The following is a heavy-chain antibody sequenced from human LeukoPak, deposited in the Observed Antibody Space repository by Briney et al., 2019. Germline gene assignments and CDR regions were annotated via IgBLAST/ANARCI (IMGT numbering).Heavy chain of an antibody. V-gene: IGHV3-20*04. Sequence: PGGSLRLSCAASGFTFDDYGMSWVRQGPGKGLEWVSGINWNGGRTGYADSVKGRFTISRDNAKNSLYLQMNSLRAEDTAVYYCARVEDYDILTGFDYWGQGTLVTVSS. CDR3: ARVEDYDILTGFDY. CDR2: INWNGGRT. CDR1: GFTFDDYG. D-gene: IGHD3-9*01. J-gene: IGHJ4*02.